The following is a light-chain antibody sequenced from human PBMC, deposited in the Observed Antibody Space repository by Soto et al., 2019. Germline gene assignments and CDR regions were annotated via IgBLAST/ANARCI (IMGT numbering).Light chain of an antibody. V-gene: IGLV2-14*01. Sequence: LTHAASGCGSPGVAVPISCTGTSSDVGGYNYVSWYQQHPGKAPKLMIYDVSNRPSGVSNRFSGSKSGNTASLTISGLQAEDEADYYCSSYTSSSTRVFGTGTKVTVL. CDR3: SSYTSSSTRV. CDR2: DVS. J-gene: IGLJ1*01. CDR1: SSDVGGYNY.